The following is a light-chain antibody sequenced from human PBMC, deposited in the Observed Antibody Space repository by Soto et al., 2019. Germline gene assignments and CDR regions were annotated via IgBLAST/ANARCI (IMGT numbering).Light chain of an antibody. CDR1: SSDVGGYNY. V-gene: IGLV2-14*01. CDR2: DVS. CDR3: SSYTGSSALEV. J-gene: IGLJ2*01. Sequence: QSALTQPASVSGSPGQSITISCTGTSSDVGGYNYVSWYQQYPGKAPKLMIYDVSNRPSGVSNRFSGSKSGNTASLTISGLPAGDEADYYCSSYTGSSALEVFGGGTKLTVL.